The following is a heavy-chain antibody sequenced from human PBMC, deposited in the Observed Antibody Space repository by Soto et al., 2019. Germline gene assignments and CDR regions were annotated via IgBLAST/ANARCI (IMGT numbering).Heavy chain of an antibody. CDR3: ATAPEPYDPAGYYINWYDP. Sequence: VPLSLTCSVSGASFTSSRYFRAWFRQPTATRSDWIASTDYGGLTYYTAYLKRRVRISVDTSKSQFSLRLNSGTAADTAVYYCATAPEPYDPAGYYINWYDPWGPGSLVAV. D-gene: IGHD3-22*01. J-gene: IGHJ5*02. CDR1: GASFTSSRYF. CDR2: TDYGGLT. V-gene: IGHV4-39*01.